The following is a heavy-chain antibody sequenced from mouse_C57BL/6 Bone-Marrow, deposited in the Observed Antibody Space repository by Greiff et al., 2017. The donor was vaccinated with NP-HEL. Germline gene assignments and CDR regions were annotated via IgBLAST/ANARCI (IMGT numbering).Heavy chain of an antibody. Sequence: EVKLMESGEGLVKPGGSLKLSCAASGFTFSSYAMSWVRQTPEKRLEWVAYISSGGDYIYYADTVKGRFTISRDNARNTLYLQMSSLKSEDTAMYYCTREGWLPWYFDVWGTGTTVTVSS. CDR1: GFTFSSYA. D-gene: IGHD2-2*01. CDR3: TREGWLPWYFDV. CDR2: ISSGGDYI. J-gene: IGHJ1*03. V-gene: IGHV5-9-1*02.